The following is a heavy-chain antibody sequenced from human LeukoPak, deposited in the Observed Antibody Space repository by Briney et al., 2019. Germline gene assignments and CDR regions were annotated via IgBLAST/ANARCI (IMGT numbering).Heavy chain of an antibody. CDR1: GYTFTNYG. CDR3: ARDLSGVPAATQGYFDP. CDR2: ISPYNGYT. Sequence: AAVKVSRMPSGYTFTNYGIGWVRQAPGQGLGWVGRISPYNGYTKYAQRLPGRVAMTTDTSTTTAYLDLRSLRPDDTALYFCARDLSGVPAATQGYFDPWGQGTLVTVSS. V-gene: IGHV1-18*01. D-gene: IGHD2-2*01. J-gene: IGHJ5*02.